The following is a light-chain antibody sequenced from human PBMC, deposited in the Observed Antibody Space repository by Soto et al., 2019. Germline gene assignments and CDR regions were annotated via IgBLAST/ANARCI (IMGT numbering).Light chain of an antibody. J-gene: IGLJ3*02. CDR1: TGAVTSDYY. CDR2: RTN. Sequence: QTVVTQEPSLTVSPGGTVTLTCALTTGAVTSDYYPNWFQRKPGQALRTLIYRTNNKHSWTPARFSGSLLGGKAALTLSGVQPEDEADYYCVLLCSGGWVFGGGTKLTVL. V-gene: IGLV7-43*01. CDR3: VLLCSGGWV.